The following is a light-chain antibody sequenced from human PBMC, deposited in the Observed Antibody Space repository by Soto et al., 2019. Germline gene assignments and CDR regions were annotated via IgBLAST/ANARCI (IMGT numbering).Light chain of an antibody. Sequence: DIQMTQSPSTLSESVVDRVTITYRASQTISSWLAWYQQKPGKAPKLLIYKASTLKSGVPSRFSGSGSGTEFTLTISSLQPDDFATYYCQHYNSYSEAFGQGTKVDIK. CDR1: QTISSW. CDR2: KAS. CDR3: QHYNSYSEA. J-gene: IGKJ1*01. V-gene: IGKV1-5*03.